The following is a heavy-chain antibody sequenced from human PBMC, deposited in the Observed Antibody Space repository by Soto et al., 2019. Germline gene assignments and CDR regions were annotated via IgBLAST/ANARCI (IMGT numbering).Heavy chain of an antibody. CDR1: GYTFTSYG. D-gene: IGHD1-1*01. CDR2: ISAYNGNT. CDR3: AREGAPWYHWNDGPGDAFDI. Sequence: QVQLVQSGAEVKKPGASVKVSCKASGYTFTSYGISWVRQAPGQGLEWMVWISAYNGNTNYAQKLQGRVTMTTDTSTSTADMELRSMRSDDTAVYYCAREGAPWYHWNDGPGDAFDIWGQGTMVTVSS. V-gene: IGHV1-18*01. J-gene: IGHJ3*02.